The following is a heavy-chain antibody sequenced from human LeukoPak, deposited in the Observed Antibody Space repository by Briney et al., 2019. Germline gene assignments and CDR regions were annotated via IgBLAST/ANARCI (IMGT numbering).Heavy chain of an antibody. V-gene: IGHV1-69*05. J-gene: IGHJ4*02. CDR2: IIPIFGTA. CDR3: AREGKIYCSGGSCYSAENFDY. D-gene: IGHD2-15*01. CDR1: GGTFSSYA. Sequence: SVKVSCKASGGTFSSYAISWVRQAPGQGLEWMGGIIPIFGTANYAQKFQGRVTMTRDTSTSTVYMELSSLRSEDTAVYYCAREGKIYCSGGSCYSAENFDYWGQGTLVTVSS.